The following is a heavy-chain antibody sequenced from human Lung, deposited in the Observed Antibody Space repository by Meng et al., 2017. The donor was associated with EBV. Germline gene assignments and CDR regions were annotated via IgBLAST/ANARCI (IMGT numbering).Heavy chain of an antibody. D-gene: IGHD3-22*01. V-gene: IGHV7-4-1*02. Sequence: QVQLVQSGSELKKPGASVKVSCKASGYSLRSYAVNWLRQAPGRGLEWMGWINPSTAHPTYAQDFTGRFVFSLDTSVSTAYLQISSLKAEDTAVYYCARGDYYDSSGLDYWGQGTLVTVSS. CDR2: INPSTAHP. J-gene: IGHJ4*02. CDR1: GYSLRSYA. CDR3: ARGDYYDSSGLDY.